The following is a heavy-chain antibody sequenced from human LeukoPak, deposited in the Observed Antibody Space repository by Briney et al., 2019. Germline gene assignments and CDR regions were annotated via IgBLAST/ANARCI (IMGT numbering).Heavy chain of an antibody. Sequence: YAVNWVRRAPGKGLEWVSGINGHGVSIYYADSVKGRFTISRNNSRNTVSLQINSLRAEDTAIYYCAKTSGHQIFYPMDVWGQGNHGHRLL. J-gene: IGHJ6*02. D-gene: IGHD2-8*01. CDR1: YA. CDR2: INGHGVSI. V-gene: IGHV3-23*01. CDR3: AKTSGHQIFYPMDV.